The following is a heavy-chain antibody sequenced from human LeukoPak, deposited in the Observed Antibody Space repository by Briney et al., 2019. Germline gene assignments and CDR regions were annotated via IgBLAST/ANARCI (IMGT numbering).Heavy chain of an antibody. Sequence: ASVQVSCKASGYTFTSYYMHWVRQAPGQGLEWMGIINPSGGSTSYAQKFQGRVTMTRDTSTSTVYMELSSLRSEDTAVYYCARELNSGYSGYDYFDYWGQGTLVTVSS. V-gene: IGHV1-46*01. CDR1: GYTFTSYY. CDR3: ARELNSGYSGYDYFDY. CDR2: INPSGGST. D-gene: IGHD5-12*01. J-gene: IGHJ4*02.